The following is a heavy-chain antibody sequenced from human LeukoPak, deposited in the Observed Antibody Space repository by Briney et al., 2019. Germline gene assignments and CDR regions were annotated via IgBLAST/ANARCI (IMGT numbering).Heavy chain of an antibody. CDR1: GGTFSSYA. Sequence: SVKVSCKASGGTFSSYAISWVRQAPGQGLEWMGGIIPIFGTANYAQKFQGRVTITADESTSTAYMELSSLRSEDTAVYYCASRVATEDNWFDPWAREPWSPSPQ. J-gene: IGHJ5*02. CDR3: ASRVATEDNWFDP. D-gene: IGHD5-12*01. CDR2: IIPIFGTA. V-gene: IGHV1-69*13.